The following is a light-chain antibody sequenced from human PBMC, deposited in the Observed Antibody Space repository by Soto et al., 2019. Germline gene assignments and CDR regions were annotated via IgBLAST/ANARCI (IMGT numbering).Light chain of an antibody. Sequence: QSALTQPPSASGSPGQSVTISCTGTSSDVGGYNYVSWYQQHPGKAPKLMIYEVSKRPSGVPDRFSGSKSGNTASLTVSGLQAEDEAAYYCSSYAGSNNFPVVFGGGTKLTVL. CDR1: SSDVGGYNY. V-gene: IGLV2-8*01. CDR3: SSYAGSNNFPVV. J-gene: IGLJ2*01. CDR2: EVS.